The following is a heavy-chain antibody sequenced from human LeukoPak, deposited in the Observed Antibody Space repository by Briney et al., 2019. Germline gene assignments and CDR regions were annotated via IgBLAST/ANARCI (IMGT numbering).Heavy chain of an antibody. D-gene: IGHD3-22*01. CDR1: GFTFSSYA. CDR2: ISGSGGST. CDR3: AYDSSGHDAFAI. Sequence: PGGSLRLSCAASGFTFSSYAMSWVRQAPGKGLEWVSAISGSGGSTYYADSVKGRFTISRDNAKNSLYLQMNSLRAEDTAVYYCAYDSSGHDAFAIWGQGTMVTVSS. J-gene: IGHJ3*02. V-gene: IGHV3-23*01.